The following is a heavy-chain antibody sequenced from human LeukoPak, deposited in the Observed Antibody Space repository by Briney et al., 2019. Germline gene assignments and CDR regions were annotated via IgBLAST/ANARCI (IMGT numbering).Heavy chain of an antibody. Sequence: GGSLRLSCAASGFTFGSYSMNWVRQAPGKGLEWVSHISASGGAINYADSVQGRFTISRDNAKNSLYLQMNSLRVEDTALYYCARDLSTVTAYWGQGTLVTVSS. J-gene: IGHJ4*02. CDR1: GFTFGSYS. CDR3: ARDLSTVTAY. CDR2: ISASGGAI. V-gene: IGHV3-48*04. D-gene: IGHD4-17*01.